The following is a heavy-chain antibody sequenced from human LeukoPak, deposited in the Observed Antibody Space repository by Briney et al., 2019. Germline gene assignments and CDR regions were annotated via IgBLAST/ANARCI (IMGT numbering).Heavy chain of an antibody. J-gene: IGHJ4*02. D-gene: IGHD4-23*01. CDR1: GFTFSSYS. CDR3: ARGDYGGDSGYVY. V-gene: IGHV3-21*01. CDR2: ISSGSSYIYSA. Sequence: GGSLRLFCAASGFTFSSYSMNWVRQAPGKGLEWVSSISSGSSYIYSAYYADLVKGRFTISRDSAKNSLYLQMNSLRAEDTAVYYCARGDYGGDSGYVYWGQGTLVTVSS.